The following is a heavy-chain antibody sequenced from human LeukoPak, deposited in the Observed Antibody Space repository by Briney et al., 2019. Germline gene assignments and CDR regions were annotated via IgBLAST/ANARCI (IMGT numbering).Heavy chain of an antibody. J-gene: IGHJ4*02. D-gene: IGHD1-1*01. CDR1: GYSFTNFW. CDR3: ARRTTGTTYDY. Sequence: PGESLKISCKDFGYSFTNFWIGWVRQMPGKGLEWMGIVYPGDSDTRYSPSFQGQVTISADKSISTAYLQWSSLKASDTATYYCARRTTGTTYDYWGQGTLVTVSS. V-gene: IGHV5-51*01. CDR2: VYPGDSDT.